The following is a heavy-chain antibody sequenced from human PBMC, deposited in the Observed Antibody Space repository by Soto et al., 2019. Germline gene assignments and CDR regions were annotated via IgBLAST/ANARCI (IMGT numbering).Heavy chain of an antibody. CDR3: ARAQGSSDLEINYYYYGMDV. J-gene: IGHJ6*02. Sequence: PGWSMELSCAASGFTVNSSAMPGVRQAPGKGLEWVAVISYDGSNKYYADSVKGRFTISRDNSKNTLYLQMNSLRAEDTAVYYCARAQGSSDLEINYYYYGMDVWGQGTTVTVS. D-gene: IGHD6-6*01. CDR1: GFTVNSSA. CDR2: ISYDGSNK. V-gene: IGHV3-30-3*01.